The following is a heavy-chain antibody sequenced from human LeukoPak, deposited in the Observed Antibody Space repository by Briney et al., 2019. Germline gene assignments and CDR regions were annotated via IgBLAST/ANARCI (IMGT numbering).Heavy chain of an antibody. D-gene: IGHD4-17*01. Sequence: ASVKVSCKASGGTFSSYAISWVRQMPGKGLEWMGIIYPGDSDTRYSPSFQGQVTISADKSISTAYLQWSSLKASDTAMYYCARHFRDYGDYNFDYWGQGTLVTVSS. CDR2: IYPGDSDT. CDR3: ARHFRDYGDYNFDY. J-gene: IGHJ4*02. V-gene: IGHV5-51*01. CDR1: GGTFSSYA.